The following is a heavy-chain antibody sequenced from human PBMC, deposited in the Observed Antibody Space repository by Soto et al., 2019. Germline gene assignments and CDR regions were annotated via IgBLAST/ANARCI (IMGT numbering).Heavy chain of an antibody. J-gene: IGHJ5*02. CDR1: GFTFNIRA. CDR3: VIIPVGGGYVPIWLDP. V-gene: IGHV3-23*01. CDR2: ISATGDDA. Sequence: GSLSLSCEASGFTFNIRAMSWVRQTPGKGLEWVSMISATGDDAHYADSVRGRFTISRDNSKNTVYLQMNSLTAEDTALYYCVIIPVGGGYVPIWLDPWGQGTEVAVSS. D-gene: IGHD5-12*01.